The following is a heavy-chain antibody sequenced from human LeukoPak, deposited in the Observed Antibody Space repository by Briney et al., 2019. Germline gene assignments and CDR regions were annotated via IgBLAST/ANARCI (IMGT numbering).Heavy chain of an antibody. J-gene: IGHJ4*02. CDR1: GFAFSTDA. V-gene: IGHV3-23*01. CDR3: AKASTVLKPIDY. Sequence: PGGSLRLSCVASGFAFSTDAMHWVRQAPGKGLEWVSGISPSGGRTYYSGSVKGRFTISRDNSKNTLYLQMNSLRADDTAVYFCAKASTVLKPIDYWGQGSLVTVSS. CDR2: ISPSGGRT. D-gene: IGHD1-14*01.